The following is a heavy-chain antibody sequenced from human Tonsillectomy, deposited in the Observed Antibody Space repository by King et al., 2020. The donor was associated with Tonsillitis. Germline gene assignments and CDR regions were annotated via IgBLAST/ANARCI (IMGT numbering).Heavy chain of an antibody. J-gene: IGHJ4*02. CDR3: ARSDYYGSGTYYYFDY. CDR1: GYTFTSYG. CDR2: INAYNGNT. D-gene: IGHD3-10*01. V-gene: IGHV1-18*01. Sequence: QLVQSGAEVKKPGASVKGSCKASGYTFTSYGMSWVRQAPGQELEWVGWINAYNGNTNYAQKLQGRVTMTNDTSTSTAYMELSSLRSDDTAVYYCARSDYYGSGTYYYFDYWGQGTLVTVSS.